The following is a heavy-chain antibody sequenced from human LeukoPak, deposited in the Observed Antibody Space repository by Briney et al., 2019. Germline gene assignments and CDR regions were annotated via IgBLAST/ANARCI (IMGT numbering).Heavy chain of an antibody. V-gene: IGHV4-59*01. CDR3: ALSSWSPREGFDP. CDR1: GASISSYY. CDR2: IYYSGST. D-gene: IGHD6-13*01. J-gene: IGHJ5*02. Sequence: PSETLSLTCTVSGASISSYYWSWIRQPPGKGLEWIGYIYYSGSTNYNPSLKSRVTISVDTSKNQFSLKLSSVTAADTAVYYCALSSWSPREGFDPWGQGTLVTVSS.